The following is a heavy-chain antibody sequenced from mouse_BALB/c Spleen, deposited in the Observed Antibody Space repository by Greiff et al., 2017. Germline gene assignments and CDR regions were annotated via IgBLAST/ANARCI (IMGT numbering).Heavy chain of an antibody. CDR2: IYPGDGDT. V-gene: IGHV1-87*01. D-gene: IGHD2-4*01. Sequence: QVQLQQSGAELARPGASVKLSCKASGYTFTSYWMQWVKQRPGQGLEWIGAIYPGDGDTRYTQKFKGKATLTADKSSSTAYMQLSSLASGDSAVYYCARDYDYGDYFDYWGQGTTLTVSS. J-gene: IGHJ2*01. CDR1: GYTFTSYW. CDR3: ARDYDYGDYFDY.